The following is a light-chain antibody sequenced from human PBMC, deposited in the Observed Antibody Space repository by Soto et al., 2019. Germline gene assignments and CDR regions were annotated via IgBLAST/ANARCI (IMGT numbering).Light chain of an antibody. CDR3: QQRNICPPVT. Sequence: EIGLTQSPGTLSLSPGERATLSCRASQSVSSSYLAWYQQKSGQAPRLLIYGAFNRATGIPARFSGSGSGTDFTLTISSLEPEDSAIDYCQQRNICPPVTFGQGTILDIK. V-gene: IGKV3D-20*02. CDR2: GAF. J-gene: IGKJ5*01. CDR1: QSVSSSY.